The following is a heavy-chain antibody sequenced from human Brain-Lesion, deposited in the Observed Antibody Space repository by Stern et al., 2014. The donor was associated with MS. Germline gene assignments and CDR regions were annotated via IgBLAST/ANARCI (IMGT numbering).Heavy chain of an antibody. CDR1: GGSISSGGYY. J-gene: IGHJ6*02. CDR3: ARGRVVPGFQYYATDV. D-gene: IGHD2-2*01. V-gene: IGHV4-61*02. CDR2: IFNSGST. Sequence: VQLVESGPGLVKPSQTLSLSCTVSGGSISSGGYYWSWIRQPAGKGLEWIGRIFNSGSTRYNPSLKHRVTLSIDTSKNQFSLWLNPMTAADTAVYYCARGRVVPGFQYYATDVWGQGTTVIVSS.